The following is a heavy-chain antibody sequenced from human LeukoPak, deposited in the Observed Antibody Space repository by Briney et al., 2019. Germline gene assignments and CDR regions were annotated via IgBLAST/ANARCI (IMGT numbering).Heavy chain of an antibody. Sequence: SETLSLTCAVYGGSFSGYYWSWIRQPPGKGLEWIGEINHSGSTNYNPSLKSRVTISVDTSKNQFSLKLSSVTAADTAVYYCARGVPDCSGGSCYGNWFDPWGQGTLVTVSS. D-gene: IGHD2-15*01. CDR2: INHSGST. V-gene: IGHV4-34*01. J-gene: IGHJ5*02. CDR1: GGSFSGYY. CDR3: ARGVPDCSGGSCYGNWFDP.